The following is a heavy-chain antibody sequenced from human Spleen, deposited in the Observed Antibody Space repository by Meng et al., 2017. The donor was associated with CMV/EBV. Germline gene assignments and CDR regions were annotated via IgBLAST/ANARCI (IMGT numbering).Heavy chain of an antibody. V-gene: IGHV1-18*01. J-gene: IGHJ4*02. D-gene: IGHD3-3*01. CDR1: GYTFTSNG. CDR3: ARGLKVSRTIFGVAIIRSHYFDN. CDR2: ISAYNGNT. Sequence: ASVKVSCKASGYTFTSNGISWVRQAPGQGLEWMGWISAYNGNTKYAQRLQGRVTMTTDTSTSTAYLELRSLRSEDTAVYYCARGLKVSRTIFGVAIIRSHYFDNWGQGTLVTVSS.